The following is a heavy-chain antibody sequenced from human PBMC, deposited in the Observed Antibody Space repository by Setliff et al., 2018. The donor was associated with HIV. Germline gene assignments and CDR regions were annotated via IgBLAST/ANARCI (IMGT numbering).Heavy chain of an antibody. CDR1: ADIFNAYY. V-gene: IGHV1-2*02. J-gene: IGHJ4*02. D-gene: IGHD3-3*01. Sequence: ASVKVSCKASADIFNAYYIHWVRQAPGQGLEWMGWITPNGDDTNYPQKFEGRVTLTRDTSIATAYMELRSLTSDDTAVYYCARVADRNYDFWSAYEYWGQGSLVTVSS. CDR2: ITPNGDDT. CDR3: ARVADRNYDFWSAYEY.